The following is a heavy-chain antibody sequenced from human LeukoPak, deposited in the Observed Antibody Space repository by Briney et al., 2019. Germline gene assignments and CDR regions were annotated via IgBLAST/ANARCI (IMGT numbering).Heavy chain of an antibody. CDR3: TREAVWGTSDY. V-gene: IGHV6-1*01. J-gene: IGHJ4*02. CDR2: TYYKSKWYN. CDR1: GDGVSSNSAA. D-gene: IGHD3-16*01. Sequence: SQTLPLTCAISGDGVSSNSAAWNWIRQSPSRLFERLGRTYYKSKWYNDYAVSVKSPISVNPATSRTQFSLHLHSVTPEDTAVYYCTREAVWGTSDYWAQGTLVTVSS.